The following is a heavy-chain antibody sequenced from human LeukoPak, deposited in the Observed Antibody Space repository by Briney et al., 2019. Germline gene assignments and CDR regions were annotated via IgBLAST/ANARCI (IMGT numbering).Heavy chain of an antibody. CDR3: AKDYGRFGESSVLDY. V-gene: IGHV3-30-3*01. CDR1: GFTFSSYA. Sequence: GGSLRLSCAASGFTFSSYAMHWVRQAPGKGLEWVAVISYDGSNKYYADSVKGRFTISRDNSKNTLYLQMNSLRAEDTAVYYCAKDYGRFGESSVLDYWGQGTLVTVSS. J-gene: IGHJ4*02. CDR2: ISYDGSNK. D-gene: IGHD3-10*01.